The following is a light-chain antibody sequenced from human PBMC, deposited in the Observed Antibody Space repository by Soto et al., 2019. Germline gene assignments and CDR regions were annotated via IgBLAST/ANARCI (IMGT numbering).Light chain of an antibody. CDR1: QSISSD. CDR2: GTS. CDR3: QQHNDWPT. V-gene: IGKV3D-15*01. J-gene: IGKJ5*01. Sequence: IVMRHSPSALAVSPVQRATLSCRASQSISSDLAWYQQQPGQPPRLLMSGTSNRATGTPDRFSGSGSGTEFILTISSVESEDFAIYYCQQHNDWPTFGQGTRLEI.